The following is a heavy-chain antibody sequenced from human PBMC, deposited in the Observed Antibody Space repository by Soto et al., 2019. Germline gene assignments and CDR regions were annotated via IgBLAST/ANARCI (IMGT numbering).Heavy chain of an antibody. CDR3: ARGSDIVVVPAALAYNWFDP. CDR2: IIPIFGTA. Sequence: ASVKVSCKASGGTFSSNAISWVRQAPGQGLEWMGGIIPIFGTANYAQKFQGRVTITADESTSTAYMELSSLRSEDTAVYYCARGSDIVVVPAALAYNWFDPWGQGTLVTVSS. CDR1: GGTFSSNA. J-gene: IGHJ5*02. V-gene: IGHV1-69*13. D-gene: IGHD2-2*01.